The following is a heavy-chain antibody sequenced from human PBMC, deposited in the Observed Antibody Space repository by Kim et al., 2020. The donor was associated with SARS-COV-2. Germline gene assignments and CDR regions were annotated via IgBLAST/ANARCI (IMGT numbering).Heavy chain of an antibody. Sequence: ASVKVSCKASGYNFNDFAMNWVRQAPGQGLEWMGWINTNTGNPMYAQGFTGRFAFSLDTSVNTTYLEISSLKAEDTAMYYCTRETTLTAFDYWGQGTLLTVSS. CDR3: TRETTLTAFDY. D-gene: IGHD4-4*01. J-gene: IGHJ4*02. V-gene: IGHV7-4-1*02. CDR2: INTNTGNP. CDR1: GYNFNDFA.